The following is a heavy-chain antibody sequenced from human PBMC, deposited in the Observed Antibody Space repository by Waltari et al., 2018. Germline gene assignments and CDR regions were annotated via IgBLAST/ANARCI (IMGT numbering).Heavy chain of an antibody. Sequence: QVQLVQSGAEVKKPGSSVKVSCKASGGTFSSYAISWVLQAPGHGLEWMGGIIPIFGTANYAQKFQGRVTITADESTSTAYMELSSLRSEDTAVYYCASTGGCSGGSCYPYYFDYWGQGTLVTVSS. D-gene: IGHD2-15*01. CDR2: IIPIFGTA. CDR1: GGTFSSYA. V-gene: IGHV1-69*12. J-gene: IGHJ4*02. CDR3: ASTGGCSGGSCYPYYFDY.